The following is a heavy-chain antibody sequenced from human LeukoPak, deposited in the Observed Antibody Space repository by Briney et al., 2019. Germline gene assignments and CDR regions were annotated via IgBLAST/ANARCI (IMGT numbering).Heavy chain of an antibody. Sequence: GGSLRLSCAASGFTFSSYAMHWVRQAPGKGLEWVAVISYDGSNKYYADSVKGRFTISRDISKNTLYLQMNSLRAEDTAVYYCARVTLRFRVYNWFDPWGQGTLVTVSS. CDR1: GFTFSSYA. V-gene: IGHV3-30-3*01. J-gene: IGHJ5*02. CDR2: ISYDGSNK. D-gene: IGHD3-3*01. CDR3: ARVTLRFRVYNWFDP.